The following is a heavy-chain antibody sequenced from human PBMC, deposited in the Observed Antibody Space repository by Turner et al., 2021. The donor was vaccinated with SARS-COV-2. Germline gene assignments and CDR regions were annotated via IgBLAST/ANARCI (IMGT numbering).Heavy chain of an antibody. CDR2: VYYDGSS. J-gene: IGHJ4*02. V-gene: IGHV4-59*01. CDR3: ASGSGSYSAWYFDY. CDR1: GGSITSYY. Sequence: QVQLQESGPGLVKPSETLSLTCSVAGGSITSYYWSWIRQAPGKGLEWIAYVYYDGSSNYNPSLKSRVTISVDTSKNQFSLKLTSVTAADTAVYYCASGSGSYSAWYFDYWGQGTLVTVSS. D-gene: IGHD2-21*02.